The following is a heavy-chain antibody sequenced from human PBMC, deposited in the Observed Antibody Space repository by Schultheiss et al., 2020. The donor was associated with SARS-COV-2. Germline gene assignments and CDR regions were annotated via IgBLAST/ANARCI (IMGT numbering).Heavy chain of an antibody. Sequence: SETLSLTCTVSGGSISSYYWSWIRQPPGKGLEWIGYIYYSGSTNYNPSLKSRVTISVDTSKNQFSLNLTSVTAADTAVYYCARVGCNSTSCVLDAFDIWGQGTMVTVSS. D-gene: IGHD2-2*01. J-gene: IGHJ3*02. CDR3: ARVGCNSTSCVLDAFDI. CDR1: GGSISSYY. CDR2: IYYSGST. V-gene: IGHV4-59*12.